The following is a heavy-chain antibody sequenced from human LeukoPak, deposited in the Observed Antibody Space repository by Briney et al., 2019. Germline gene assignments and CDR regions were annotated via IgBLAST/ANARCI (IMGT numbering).Heavy chain of an antibody. CDR2: ISTDTGNP. CDR3: ARVYGNTWYYFDY. D-gene: IGHD6-13*01. CDR1: GYTFTTYA. J-gene: IGHJ4*02. V-gene: IGHV7-4-1*02. Sequence: ASVKVSCKASGYTFTTYAMNWLRQAPGQGLEWLGWISTDTGNPTYAQGFTGRFVFSLDTSVSTAYVQISSLKAEDTAMYYCARVYGNTWYYFDYWGQGTLVTVSS.